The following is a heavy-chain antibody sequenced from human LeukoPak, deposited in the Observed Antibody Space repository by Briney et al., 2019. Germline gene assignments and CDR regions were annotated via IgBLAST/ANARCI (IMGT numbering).Heavy chain of an antibody. D-gene: IGHD3-10*01. CDR2: IYSGDST. Sequence: GGSLRLSCAASGFTVSSNYMSWVRQAPGKGLEWVSVIYSGDSTYYADSVKGRFTISRHNSKNTLYLQMNSLRAEDTAVYYCARVLYVSGSYYHEDVWGQGTTVTVSS. CDR3: ARVLYVSGSYYHEDV. J-gene: IGHJ6*02. V-gene: IGHV3-53*04. CDR1: GFTVSSNY.